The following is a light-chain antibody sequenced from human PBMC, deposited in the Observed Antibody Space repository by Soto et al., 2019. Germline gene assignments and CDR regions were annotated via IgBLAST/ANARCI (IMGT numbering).Light chain of an antibody. CDR1: QDISTY. V-gene: IGKV1-5*03. CDR2: QAS. J-gene: IGKJ1*01. Sequence: DIQMTQPPSTLSASVGDRVTITCRASQDISTYLAWYQQKPGEAPKLLIYQASTLEREVPSRFSGSGSGTDFTLTVSSLQPDDFATYYCQPYNSNSRTFGPGTKVDIK. CDR3: QPYNSNSRT.